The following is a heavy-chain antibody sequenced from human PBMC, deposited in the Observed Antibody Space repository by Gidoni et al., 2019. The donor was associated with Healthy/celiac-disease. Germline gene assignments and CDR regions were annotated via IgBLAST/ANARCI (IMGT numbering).Heavy chain of an antibody. J-gene: IGHJ6*02. D-gene: IGHD2-15*01. CDR1: GGSISSSNW. V-gene: IGHV4-4*02. Sequence: QVQLQESGPGLVKPSGTLSLTCAVSGGSISSSNWWSWVRQPPGKGLEWIGEIYHSGSTNYNPSLKSRVTISVDKSKNQFSLKLSSVTAADTAVYYCARATEPQPYCSGGSCYVSGPYGMDVWGQGTTVTVSS. CDR3: ARATEPQPYCSGGSCYVSGPYGMDV. CDR2: IYHSGST.